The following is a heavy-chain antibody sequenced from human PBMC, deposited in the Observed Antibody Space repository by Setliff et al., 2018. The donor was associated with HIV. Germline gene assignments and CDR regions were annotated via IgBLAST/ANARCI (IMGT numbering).Heavy chain of an antibody. V-gene: IGHV3-21*01. Sequence: GGSLRLSCAASGFTFRSYAMNWVRQAPGKGLEWVSSISSSSSYIYYADSVKGRFTISRDNAKNSLYLQMNSLRAEDTAVYYCARDSIAVAGTDYYGMDVWGQGTTVTVSS. CDR1: GFTFRSYA. CDR2: ISSSSSYI. J-gene: IGHJ6*02. CDR3: ARDSIAVAGTDYYGMDV. D-gene: IGHD6-19*01.